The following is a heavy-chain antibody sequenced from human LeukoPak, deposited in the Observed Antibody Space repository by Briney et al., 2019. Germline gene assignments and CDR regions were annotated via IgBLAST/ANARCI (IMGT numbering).Heavy chain of an antibody. CDR2: ISSSSSTI. J-gene: IGHJ4*02. Sequence: GGSLRLSCAASGFTFSSYSMNWVRQAPGKGLEWVSYISSSSSTIYYADSVKGRFTISRDNAKNSLYLQMNSLRAEDTAVYYCAREYYYDSSGTFDYWGRGTLVTVSS. D-gene: IGHD3-22*01. CDR3: AREYYYDSSGTFDY. V-gene: IGHV3-48*01. CDR1: GFTFSSYS.